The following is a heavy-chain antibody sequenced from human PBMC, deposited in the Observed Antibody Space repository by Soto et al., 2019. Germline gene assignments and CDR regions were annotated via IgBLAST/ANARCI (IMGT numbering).Heavy chain of an antibody. D-gene: IGHD2-2*02. CDR2: IYTSGST. CDR1: GGSISSTSYY. V-gene: IGHV4-39*01. J-gene: IGHJ4*02. Sequence: PSETLSLTCTVSGGSISSTSYYWGWVRQPPGKGLEWIGAIYTSGSTYYNPSLKSRITISVDTSKNQFSLKLSSVTATDTAVYYCGRHVHGYCSSPSCHNDYWGQGTLVTVSS. CDR3: GRHVHGYCSSPSCHNDY.